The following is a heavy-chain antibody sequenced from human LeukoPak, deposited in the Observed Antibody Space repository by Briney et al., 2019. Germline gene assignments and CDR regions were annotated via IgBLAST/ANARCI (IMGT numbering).Heavy chain of an antibody. CDR2: ISNTGRTT. CDR1: GFTFSDYH. Sequence: GGSLRLSCAASGFTFSDYHMTWIRQAPGKGLEWISYISNTGRTTYYADSVKGRFTISRDDAKNSLFLEMNSLRAEDTAVYYCARDGSPLRFYEMGVWGKGTTVIVSS. D-gene: IGHD2-2*03. CDR3: ARDGSPLRFYEMGV. J-gene: IGHJ6*04. V-gene: IGHV3-11*04.